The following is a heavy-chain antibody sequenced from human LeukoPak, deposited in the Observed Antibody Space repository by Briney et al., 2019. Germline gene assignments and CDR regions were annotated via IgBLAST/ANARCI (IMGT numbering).Heavy chain of an antibody. J-gene: IGHJ4*02. Sequence: TGGSLRLSCAASGFTFSSYWMSWVRQAPGKGLEWVGNIKQDGNEIYYLDSVKGRFTISRDNAKNSLYLQMNSLRVDDTAVYYCATIEAVRFHYWGQGTLVTVSS. V-gene: IGHV3-7*01. CDR2: IKQDGNEI. CDR1: GFTFSSYW. D-gene: IGHD6-19*01. CDR3: ATIEAVRFHY.